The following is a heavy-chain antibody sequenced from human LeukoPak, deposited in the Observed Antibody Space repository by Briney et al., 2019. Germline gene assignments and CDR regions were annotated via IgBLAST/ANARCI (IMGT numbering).Heavy chain of an antibody. CDR2: IIPIFGTA. Sequence: SVKVSCKASGGTFSSYAISWVRQAPGQGLEWMGGIIPIFGTANYAQKFQGRVTITADESTSTAYMELSSLRSEDTAVYYCARGGDYGDYGSPHDYWGQGTLVIVSS. D-gene: IGHD4-17*01. J-gene: IGHJ4*02. CDR1: GGTFSSYA. CDR3: ARGGDYGDYGSPHDY. V-gene: IGHV1-69*13.